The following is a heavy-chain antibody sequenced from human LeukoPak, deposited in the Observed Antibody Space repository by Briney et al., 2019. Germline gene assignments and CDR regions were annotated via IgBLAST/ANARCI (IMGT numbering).Heavy chain of an antibody. J-gene: IGHJ4*02. CDR1: GFTFSSYW. Sequence: QPGGSLRLSCAASGFTFSSYWMHWVRQAPGKGLVWVSRINRDGSSTSYADSVKGRFTISRDNAKNTLYLQMNSLRAEDTAVYYCARVSTRGPYWEMGDYVWGSYRYETLGFDYWGQGTLVTVSS. CDR2: INRDGSST. V-gene: IGHV3-74*01. CDR3: ARVSTRGPYWEMGDYVWGSYRYETLGFDY. D-gene: IGHD3-16*02.